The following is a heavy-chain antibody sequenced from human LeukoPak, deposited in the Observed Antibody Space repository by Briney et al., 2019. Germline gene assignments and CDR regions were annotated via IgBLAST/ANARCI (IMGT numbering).Heavy chain of an antibody. V-gene: IGHV4-59*12. CDR1: GGSISSYY. CDR3: ARGRDWGRTDY. CDR2: IYYSGST. J-gene: IGHJ4*02. D-gene: IGHD7-27*01. Sequence: SETLSLTCTVSGGSISSYYWSWIRQPPGKGLEWIGYIYYSGSTNYNPSLKSRVTISVDTSKNQFSLKLSSVTAADTAVYYCARGRDWGRTDYWGQGTLVTVSS.